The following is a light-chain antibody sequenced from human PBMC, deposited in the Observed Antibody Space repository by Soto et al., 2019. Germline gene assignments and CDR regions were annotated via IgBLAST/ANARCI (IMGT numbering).Light chain of an antibody. J-gene: IGKJ1*01. CDR2: FAS. CDR1: QTIITY. V-gene: IGKV1-39*01. Sequence: DIPMTQSPSSLSASVGDTVTITCRASQTIITYLNWYQQKPGKAPKLLIYFASTLQSGVPSRFSGSRSGTDFTLTISSLQSEDFATYYCQQTYTLPHTFGQGTKVEIK. CDR3: QQTYTLPHT.